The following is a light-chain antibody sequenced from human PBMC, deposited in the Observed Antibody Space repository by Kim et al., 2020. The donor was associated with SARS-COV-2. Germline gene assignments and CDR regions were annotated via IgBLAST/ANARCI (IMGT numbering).Light chain of an antibody. CDR1: SSDIGNYNY. CDR2: EVS. V-gene: IGLV2-14*01. J-gene: IGLJ3*02. CDR3: SSYTLSGTWV. Sequence: QSASVSGSSGQSITISCTGTSSDIGNYNYVSWYQHHPGKAPKLMIYEVSNRPSGVSNRFSGSKSGNTASLTISGLQAEDEGDYYCSSYTLSGTWVFGGGTQLTVL.